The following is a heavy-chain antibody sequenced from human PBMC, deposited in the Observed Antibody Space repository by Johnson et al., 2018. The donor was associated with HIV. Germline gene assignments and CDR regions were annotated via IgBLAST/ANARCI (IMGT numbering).Heavy chain of an antibody. Sequence: EVQVVESGGGVVRPGGSLRLSCEASRFTFEDHDMSWVRQVPGKGLEWVSGINWNGGSTGYADSVKGRFIISRDNAKKSLYLQMNSLRAEDTAVYYCARDSVWRWLQLGTHAFDIWGQGTMVTVSS. CDR1: RFTFEDHD. CDR2: INWNGGST. V-gene: IGHV3-20*04. J-gene: IGHJ3*02. D-gene: IGHD5-24*01. CDR3: ARDSVWRWLQLGTHAFDI.